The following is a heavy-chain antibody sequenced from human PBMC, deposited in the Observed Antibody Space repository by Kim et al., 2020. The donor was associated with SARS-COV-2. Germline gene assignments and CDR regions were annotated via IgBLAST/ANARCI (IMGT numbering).Heavy chain of an antibody. D-gene: IGHD1-1*01. J-gene: IGHJ6*02. CDR1: GFTFRRSA. V-gene: IGHV3-23*01. CDR3: AKGTPLGRLERRRDSYYGMDV. Sequence: GGSLRLSCAASGFTFRRSALLFFRPSPWPFLEWFSAISGSGGSTYYADSVKGRFTISRDNSKNTLYLQMNSLRAEDTAVYYCAKGTPLGRLERRRDSYYGMDVWGQGTTVPVSS. CDR2: ISGSGGST.